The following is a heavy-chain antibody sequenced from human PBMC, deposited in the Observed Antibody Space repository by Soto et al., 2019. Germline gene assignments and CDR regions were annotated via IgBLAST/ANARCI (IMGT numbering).Heavy chain of an antibody. CDR1: GYTFTDYS. D-gene: IGHD2-21*01. Sequence: QVQLVQSGAEVKKPGASVSVSCKTSGYTFTDYSILWVRQAPGQALEWLGWIATGNGNVTVSQKLQGRLTITRAPSATTVYMDLTSLSSEDTAVYYCAKGSPMWTPDYWGQGTLVTVSS. CDR3: AKGSPMWTPDY. J-gene: IGHJ4*02. V-gene: IGHV1-3*04. CDR2: IATGNGNV.